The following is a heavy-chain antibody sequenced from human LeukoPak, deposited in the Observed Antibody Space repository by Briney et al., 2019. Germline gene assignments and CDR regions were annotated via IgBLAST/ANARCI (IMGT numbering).Heavy chain of an antibody. Sequence: SQTLSLTCTVSGASISSGGYSWTWIRQPAGNGLECIGHIYSSGSPNYNPSLKSRATISVDTSKNQFSLKLSSVTAADTAVYYCARFFGPAAIRLRYYGMDVWGQGTTVTVSS. D-gene: IGHD2-2*01. CDR2: IYSSGSP. CDR3: ARFFGPAAIRLRYYGMDV. V-gene: IGHV4-61*09. J-gene: IGHJ6*02. CDR1: GASISSGGYS.